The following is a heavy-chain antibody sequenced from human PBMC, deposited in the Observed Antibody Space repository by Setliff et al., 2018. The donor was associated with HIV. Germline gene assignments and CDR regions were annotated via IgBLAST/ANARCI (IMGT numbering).Heavy chain of an antibody. CDR2: INRDNGGI. J-gene: IGHJ3*02. V-gene: IGHV1-2*06. CDR3: ARLPFITIFGVLNGDDGFDI. D-gene: IGHD3-3*01. CDR1: GYSFTAYQ. Sequence: ASVKVSCKTFGYSFTAYQMHWLRQAPGQGLEWMGRINRDNGGIDYAQKFQGRVTVTRDTAISTAYMELSRLRSDDSAVYYCARLPFITIFGVLNGDDGFDIWGQVTMVTVSS.